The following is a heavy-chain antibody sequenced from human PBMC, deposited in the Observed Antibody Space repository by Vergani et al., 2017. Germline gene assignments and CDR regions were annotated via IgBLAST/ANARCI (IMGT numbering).Heavy chain of an antibody. CDR1: GGTFSSYA. D-gene: IGHD2-15*01. CDR2: IIPIFGTA. CDR3: AGERVYGSGGSCYPPSMDV. V-gene: IGHV1-69*12. Sequence: QVQLVQSGAEVKKPGSSVKVSCKASGGTFSSYAISWVRQAPGQGLEWMGGIIPIFGTANYAQKFQGRVTITADESTSTAYMELSSLRSEDTAVYYCAGERVYGSGGSCYPPSMDVWGQGTTVTVSS. J-gene: IGHJ6*02.